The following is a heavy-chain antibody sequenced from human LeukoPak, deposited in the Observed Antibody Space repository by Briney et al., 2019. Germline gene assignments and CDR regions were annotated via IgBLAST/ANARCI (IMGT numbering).Heavy chain of an antibody. V-gene: IGHV3-30*18. CDR1: EFTFSSYG. CDR2: ISYDGSNK. J-gene: IGHJ4*02. D-gene: IGHD6-13*01. Sequence: GRSLRLSCAASEFTFSSYGMHWVRQAPGRGLEWVAVISYDGSNKYYADSVKGRFTISRDNSKNTLYLQMNSLRAEDTAVYYCAKLYSSSSRGGYYWGQGTLVTVSS. CDR3: AKLYSSSSRGGYY.